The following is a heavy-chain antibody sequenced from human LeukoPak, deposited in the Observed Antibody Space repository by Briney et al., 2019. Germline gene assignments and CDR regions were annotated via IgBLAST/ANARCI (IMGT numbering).Heavy chain of an antibody. V-gene: IGHV4-59*01. J-gene: IGHJ4*02. CDR3: ARFYYDILTGHRYFDY. D-gene: IGHD3-9*01. CDR2: IFYSGST. Sequence: PSETLSLTCTVSGGSISSYYWSWIRQPPGMGLEWIGYIFYSGSTNYNPSLKSRVTMSVDTSKNQFSLKLSSVTAADTAVYYCARFYYDILTGHRYFDYWGQGTLVTVSS. CDR1: GGSISSYY.